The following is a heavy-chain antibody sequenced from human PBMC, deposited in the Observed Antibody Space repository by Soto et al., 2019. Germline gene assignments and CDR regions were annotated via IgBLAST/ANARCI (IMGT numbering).Heavy chain of an antibody. CDR1: GGSISSGGYY. Sequence: KPSETLSLTCTVSGGSISSGGYYWSWIRQHPGKGLEWIGYIYYSGSTYYNPSLKSRVTISVDTSKNQFSLKLSSVTAADTAVYYCARDGYNYGVDYWGQGTLVTVSS. CDR3: ARDGYNYGVDY. D-gene: IGHD5-12*01. J-gene: IGHJ4*02. V-gene: IGHV4-31*03. CDR2: IYYSGST.